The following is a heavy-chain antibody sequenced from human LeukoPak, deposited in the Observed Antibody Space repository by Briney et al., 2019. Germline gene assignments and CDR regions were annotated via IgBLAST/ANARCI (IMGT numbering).Heavy chain of an antibody. CDR2: FYSGGNT. J-gene: IGHJ4*02. CDR1: GGSISSYY. Sequence: SETLSLTCTVSGGSISSYYWSWIRQPAGKGLEWIGRFYSGGNTDYDPSLKSRVTMSVGTSKNQFSLKLTSMTAADTAVYYCARGGSSGYYYGWGQGTLVTASS. V-gene: IGHV4-4*07. D-gene: IGHD3-22*01. CDR3: ARGGSSGYYYG.